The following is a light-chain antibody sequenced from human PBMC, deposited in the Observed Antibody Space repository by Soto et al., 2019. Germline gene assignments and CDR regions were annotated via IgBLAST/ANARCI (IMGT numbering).Light chain of an antibody. Sequence: ENVLTQSPGSLSLIPGERATLSFRASQSVSYNYIAWYQKKPDQAPRLLIFDASRRATGIPDRFSGSGSGTDFTLTISRLEPEDFAVYYCKQYGNLPLTFGGGTKVDIK. J-gene: IGKJ4*01. CDR2: DAS. V-gene: IGKV3-20*01. CDR1: QSVSYNY. CDR3: KQYGNLPLT.